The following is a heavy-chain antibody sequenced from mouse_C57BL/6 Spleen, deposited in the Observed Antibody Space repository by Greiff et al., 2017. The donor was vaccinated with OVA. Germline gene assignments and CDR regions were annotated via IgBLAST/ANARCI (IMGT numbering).Heavy chain of an antibody. CDR2: ISGGGGNT. CDR1: GFTFSSYT. D-gene: IGHD3-2*02. J-gene: IGHJ3*01. Sequence: DVKLVESGGGLVKPGGSLKLSCAASGFTFSSYTMSWVRQTPEKRLEWVATISGGGGNTYYPDSVKGRFTISRDNAKNTLYLQMSSLRSEDTALYYCARHETAQATGWFAYWGQGTLVTVSA. CDR3: ARHETAQATGWFAY. V-gene: IGHV5-9*01.